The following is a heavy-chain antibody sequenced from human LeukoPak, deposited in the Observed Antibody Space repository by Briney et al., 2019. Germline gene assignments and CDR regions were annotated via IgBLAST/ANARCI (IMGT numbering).Heavy chain of an antibody. V-gene: IGHV1-69*05. Sequence: SVKVSCKASGGTFSSYAISWVRQAPGQGLEWMGGIIPIFGTANYAQKFQGRVTITTDESTSTAYMELSSLRSEDTAVYYCAREEQNYYDSSGSEAVAFDIWGQGTMVTASS. CDR2: IIPIFGTA. J-gene: IGHJ3*02. CDR1: GGTFSSYA. CDR3: AREEQNYYDSSGSEAVAFDI. D-gene: IGHD3-22*01.